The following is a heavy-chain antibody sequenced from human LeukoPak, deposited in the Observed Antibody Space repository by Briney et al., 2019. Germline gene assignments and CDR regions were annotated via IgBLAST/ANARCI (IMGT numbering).Heavy chain of an antibody. V-gene: IGHV3-21*01. CDR2: ISSGSSYI. CDR3: ARDMDSTIFGGDYYYMGV. Sequence: GGSLRLSCAASGFTFSSYSMNWVRQAPGKGLEWVSSISSGSSYIYYADSVKGRFTISRDNAKNSLYLQMNSLRAEDTAVYYCARDMDSTIFGGDYYYMGVWGKGTTVTVFS. CDR1: GFTFSSYS. D-gene: IGHD3-3*01. J-gene: IGHJ6*03.